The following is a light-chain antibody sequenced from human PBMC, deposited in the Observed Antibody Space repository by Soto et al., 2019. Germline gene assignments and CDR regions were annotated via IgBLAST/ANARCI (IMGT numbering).Light chain of an antibody. V-gene: IGKV1-39*01. J-gene: IGKJ4*01. Sequence: DIQMTQSPSSLSAPVGDRVNISCRATQNIRKYVNWYQQKPGEAPKLLIYTASSLQVAFPSRFSGSGSGTDFNLTISSLQPEDFATYYCQQSFSSPLTFGGGTRVEI. CDR3: QQSFSSPLT. CDR2: TAS. CDR1: QNIRKY.